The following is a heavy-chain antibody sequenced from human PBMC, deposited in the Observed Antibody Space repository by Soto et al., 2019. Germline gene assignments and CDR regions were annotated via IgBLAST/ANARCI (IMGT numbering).Heavy chain of an antibody. V-gene: IGHV4-59*01. J-gene: IGHJ3*02. D-gene: IGHD1-26*01. Sequence: QVQLLESGPGLVKPSETLSLTCTVSSGSIGTYYWNWIRQPPGKGLEWIAYIDYSGSTNSNPSLKSRLTISIDTYKNQFSLKLSSVTAADTAVYYCARGRRSSGRHDASDIWGQGTMVTVSS. CDR1: SGSIGTYY. CDR3: ARGRRSSGRHDASDI. CDR2: IDYSGST.